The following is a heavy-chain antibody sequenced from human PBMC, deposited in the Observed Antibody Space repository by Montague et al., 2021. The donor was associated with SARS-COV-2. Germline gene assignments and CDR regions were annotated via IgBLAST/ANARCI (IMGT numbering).Heavy chain of an antibody. J-gene: IGHJ6*02. CDR3: ARIVSLVVPGDIPPRCCFGEDV. Sequence: PALVKPTQTLTLTCTFSGFSLSSSGMSVTWLRQPPGKALEWLARIDWDNDKYYSTSLKTRLTISKDTSKNQVVLTVTNVDPSDTATYFCARIVSLVVPGDIPPRCCFGEDVWGQGPTFIVSS. D-gene: IGHD2-2*01. CDR2: IDWDNDK. CDR1: GFSLSSSGMS. V-gene: IGHV2-70*11.